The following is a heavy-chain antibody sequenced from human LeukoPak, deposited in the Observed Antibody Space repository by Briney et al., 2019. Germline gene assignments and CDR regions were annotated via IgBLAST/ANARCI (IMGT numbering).Heavy chain of an antibody. Sequence: SETLSLTCTVSGGSISSYYWSWIRQPAGKGLEWIGRIYTSGSTNYNASLKSLVSMSVDTSKNQFSLKLSSVTAADTAVFYCARENSGSYREFDYWRQGTLVTVSS. D-gene: IGHD1-26*01. CDR1: GGSISSYY. J-gene: IGHJ4*02. CDR3: ARENSGSYREFDY. V-gene: IGHV4-4*07. CDR2: IYTSGST.